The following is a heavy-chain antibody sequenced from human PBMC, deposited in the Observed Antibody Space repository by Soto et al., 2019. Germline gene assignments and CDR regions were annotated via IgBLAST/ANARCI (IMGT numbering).Heavy chain of an antibody. D-gene: IGHD3-10*01. J-gene: IGHJ4*02. CDR2: ISGSGGST. CDR1: GFTFSSYA. CDR3: ARVPYYYGPIDY. Sequence: PVGSMRLSCAASGFTFSSYAMSWVRQAPGKGLEWVSAISGSGGSTYYADSVKGRFTISRDNSRNTLYFQMNSLRAEDTAVYYCARVPYYYGPIDYWGQGTVVTVSS. V-gene: IGHV3-23*01.